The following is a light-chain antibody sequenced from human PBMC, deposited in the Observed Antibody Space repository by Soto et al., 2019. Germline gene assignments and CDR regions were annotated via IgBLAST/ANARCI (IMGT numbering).Light chain of an antibody. V-gene: IGKV1-39*01. J-gene: IGKJ5*01. Sequence: DIQMTQSPSSLSASVGNRVTITCRASQSISTYLDWYRKKPGKAPNLLIYDASRLQSGVPSRFSGSGGGTDFTLSISSVQPEDFAPYFCQQSYMDPITFGQGTRLEIK. CDR2: DAS. CDR3: QQSYMDPIT. CDR1: QSISTY.